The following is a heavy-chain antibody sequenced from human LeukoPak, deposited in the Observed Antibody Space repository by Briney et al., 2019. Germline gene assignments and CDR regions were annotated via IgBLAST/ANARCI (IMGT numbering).Heavy chain of an antibody. CDR2: INPSGGST. CDR1: GYTFTSYY. D-gene: IGHD5-18*01. V-gene: IGHV1-46*01. J-gene: IGHJ4*02. Sequence: GASVKVSCKASGYTFTSYYMHWVRQAPGQGLEWMGIINPSGGSTSYAQKFQGRVTMTRDTSTSTVYMELSSLRSEDTAVYYCAKVEYSYGYFDYWGQGTLVTVSS. CDR3: AKVEYSYGYFDY.